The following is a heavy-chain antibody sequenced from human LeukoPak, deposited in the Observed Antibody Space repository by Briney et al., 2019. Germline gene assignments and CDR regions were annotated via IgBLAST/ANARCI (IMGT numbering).Heavy chain of an antibody. CDR3: AKNLFADYPPFDY. D-gene: IGHD3-16*01. V-gene: IGHV3-30*18. J-gene: IGHJ4*02. CDR2: ISYDGSNK. Sequence: GSLRLSCAASGFTFSSYGMHWVRQAPGKGLEWVAVISYDGSNKYYADSVKGRFTISRDNSKNTLYLQMNSLRAEDTAVYHCAKNLFADYPPFDYWGQGTLVTVSS. CDR1: GFTFSSYG.